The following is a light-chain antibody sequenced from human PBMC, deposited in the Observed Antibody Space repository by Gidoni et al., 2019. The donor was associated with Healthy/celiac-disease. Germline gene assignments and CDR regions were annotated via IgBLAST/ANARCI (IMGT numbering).Light chain of an antibody. CDR2: GNS. J-gene: IGLJ2*01. Sequence: QSVPTQPPSVSGAPGQRVTISCTGSSANIGAGYDVHWYQQLPGTAPKLLIHGNSNRPSGVPDRFSGSKSGTSASLAITGLQAEDEADYYFQSYDRSLSGVVFGGGTKLTVL. CDR1: SANIGAGYD. V-gene: IGLV1-40*01. CDR3: QSYDRSLSGVV.